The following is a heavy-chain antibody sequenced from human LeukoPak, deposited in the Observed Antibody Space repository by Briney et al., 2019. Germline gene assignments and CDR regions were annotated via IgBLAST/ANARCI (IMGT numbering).Heavy chain of an antibody. D-gene: IGHD6-6*01. CDR2: IYTSGST. CDR1: GGSISSGSCY. J-gene: IGHJ4*02. Sequence: SETLSLTCTVSGGSISSGSCYWSWIRQPAGKGLEWIGRIYTSGSTNYHPSLKSRVTISVGTSKNHFSLKLSSVTAADTAVYYCARVSEYSSSSGFDYWGQGTLVTVSS. CDR3: ARVSEYSSSSGFDY. V-gene: IGHV4-61*02.